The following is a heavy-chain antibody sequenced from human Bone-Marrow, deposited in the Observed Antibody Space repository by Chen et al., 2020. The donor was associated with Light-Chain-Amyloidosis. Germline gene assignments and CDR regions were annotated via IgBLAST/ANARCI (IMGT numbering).Heavy chain of an antibody. V-gene: IGHV5-51*01. CDR1: GYTFPNYW. CDR2: IYPEDSDA. J-gene: IGHJ4*02. Sequence: EVQLEQSGPEVKKPGESLKISCKGSGYTFPNYWIGWVRQMPGKGLEWMGVIYPEDSDARYSPSFEGQVTISADKSITTAYLQWRSLKASDTAMYYCARRRGGYNFDYWGQGTLVTVSS. D-gene: IGHD5-12*01. CDR3: ARRRGGYNFDY.